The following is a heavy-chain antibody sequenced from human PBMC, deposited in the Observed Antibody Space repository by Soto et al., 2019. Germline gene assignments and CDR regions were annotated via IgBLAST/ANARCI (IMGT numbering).Heavy chain of an antibody. Sequence: SETLSLTCTVSGGSISTGGYYWNWIRQHPGKGLEWIGYFYYSGSTYYNPSLKSRVTISVDTSKNQFSLKLSSVTAADTAVYYCARGSVSSWYFWFDPWGQGTLVTVSS. D-gene: IGHD6-13*01. CDR1: GGSISTGGYY. V-gene: IGHV4-31*03. CDR3: ARGSVSSWYFWFDP. J-gene: IGHJ5*02. CDR2: FYYSGST.